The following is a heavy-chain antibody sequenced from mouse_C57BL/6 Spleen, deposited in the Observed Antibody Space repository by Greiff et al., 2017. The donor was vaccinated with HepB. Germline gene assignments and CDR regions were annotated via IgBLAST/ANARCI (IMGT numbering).Heavy chain of an antibody. CDR3: ARDDYENYAMVY. CDR2: IYPGDGDT. CDR1: GYAFSSYW. V-gene: IGHV1-80*01. J-gene: IGHJ4*01. D-gene: IGHD2-4*01. Sequence: QVQLQQSGAELVKPGASVKISCKASGYAFSSYWMNWVKQRPGKGLEWIGQIYPGDGDTNYNGKFKGKATLTADKSSSTAYMQLSSLTSEDSAVYFCARDDYENYAMVYWGQGTSVTVSS.